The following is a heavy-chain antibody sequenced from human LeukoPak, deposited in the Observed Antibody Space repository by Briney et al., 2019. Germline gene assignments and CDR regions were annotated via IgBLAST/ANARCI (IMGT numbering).Heavy chain of an antibody. Sequence: KPGGSLRLSCAASGFTFSNAWMSWVRQAPGKGLEWVGRIKSKTDGGTTDYAAPVKGRFTISRDDSKNTLYLQMNSLKTEDTAVYYCTTDLWIAAAGTESWYFDYWGQGTLVTVSS. CDR3: TTDLWIAAAGTESWYFDY. CDR2: IKSKTDGGTT. V-gene: IGHV3-15*01. D-gene: IGHD6-13*01. J-gene: IGHJ4*02. CDR1: GFTFSNAW.